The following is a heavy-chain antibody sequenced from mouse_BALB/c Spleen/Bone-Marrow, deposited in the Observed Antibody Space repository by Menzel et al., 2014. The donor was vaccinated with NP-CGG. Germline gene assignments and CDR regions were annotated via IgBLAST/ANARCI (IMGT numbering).Heavy chain of an antibody. CDR2: ISYSGNT. V-gene: IGHV3-8*02. J-gene: IGHJ1*01. D-gene: IGHD1-2*01. CDR3: AIVTTAWYFDV. CDR1: GDSITSGY. Sequence: EVKLEESGPSLVKPSQTLSLTCSVTGDSITSGYRNWIRKFPGNKLEYMRYISYSGNTYYNPSLKSRISITRDTFKNQYYLQLNSVTTEDTATYYCAIVTTAWYFDVWGAGTTVTVSS.